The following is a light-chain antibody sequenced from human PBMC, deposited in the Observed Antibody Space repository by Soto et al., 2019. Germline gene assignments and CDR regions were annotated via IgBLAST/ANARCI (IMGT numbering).Light chain of an antibody. V-gene: IGLV1-51*01. J-gene: IGLJ2*01. Sequence: QSVLTQPPSVSAAPGQKVTISCSGSSSNIGNNYVSWYQQLPGTAPKVLIYDNNKRPPGIPDRFSGSKSGTSATLGITGLQTGDEADYYCGSWDDSLTARVFGGGTKLTVL. CDR1: SSNIGNNY. CDR3: GSWDDSLTARV. CDR2: DNN.